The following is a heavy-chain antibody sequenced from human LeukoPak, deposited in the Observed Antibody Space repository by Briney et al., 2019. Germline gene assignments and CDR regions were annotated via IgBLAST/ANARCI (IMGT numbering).Heavy chain of an antibody. V-gene: IGHV4-4*07. D-gene: IGHD3-22*01. Sequence: KASETLSLTCTVSGGSISSYYGSWIRQPAGKGLEWIGRIYTSGSTNYNPSLKSRVTMSVDTSKNQFSLKLSTVTAADTAVYYCARVDSSSYYIFDYWGQGTLVSVSS. CDR3: ARVDSSSYYIFDY. CDR2: IYTSGST. J-gene: IGHJ4*02. CDR1: GGSISSYY.